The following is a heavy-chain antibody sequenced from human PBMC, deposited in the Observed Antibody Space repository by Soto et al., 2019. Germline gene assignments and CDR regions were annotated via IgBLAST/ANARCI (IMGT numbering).Heavy chain of an antibody. CDR1: GGTFSSYA. Sequence: SVKVSCKASGGTFSSYAISCVRQAPGQGLEWMGGIIPIFGTANYAQKFQGRVTITADESTSTAYMELSSLRSEDTAVYYCARDLDDYVWGSYRYGGGGYYYYGMDVWGQGTTVTVSS. CDR3: ARDLDDYVWGSYRYGGGGYYYYGMDV. J-gene: IGHJ6*02. V-gene: IGHV1-69*13. D-gene: IGHD3-16*02. CDR2: IIPIFGTA.